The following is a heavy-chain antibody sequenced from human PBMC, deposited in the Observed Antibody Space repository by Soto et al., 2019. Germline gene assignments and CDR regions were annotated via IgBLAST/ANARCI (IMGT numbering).Heavy chain of an antibody. J-gene: IGHJ6*02. CDR1: GYSFTSYW. CDR2: IYPGDSDT. V-gene: IGHV5-51*01. CDR3: ATEPCSSSYYYGMDV. Sequence: GESLKISCKGSGYSFTSYWIGWVRQMPGKGLEWMGIIYPGDSDTRYSPSFQGQVTISADKSISTAYLQWSSLKASDTAMYYCATEPCSSSYYYGMDVWGQGTTVTVSS. D-gene: IGHD6-13*01.